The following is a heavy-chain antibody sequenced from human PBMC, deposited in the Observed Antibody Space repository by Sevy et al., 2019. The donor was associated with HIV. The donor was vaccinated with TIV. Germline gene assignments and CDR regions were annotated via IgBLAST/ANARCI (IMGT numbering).Heavy chain of an antibody. J-gene: IGHJ4*02. CDR3: TTDLNSGSFKVY. Sequence: GGSLRLSCAASGLPFNNVWMSWVRQAPGKGLEWLGRIESDETTKYAPSVNGRFTISRDASRNMLFLQINSLEADDTAVYYCTTDLNSGSFKVYRGQGTLVTVSS. CDR2: IESDETT. D-gene: IGHD6-19*01. CDR1: GLPFNNVW. V-gene: IGHV3-15*04.